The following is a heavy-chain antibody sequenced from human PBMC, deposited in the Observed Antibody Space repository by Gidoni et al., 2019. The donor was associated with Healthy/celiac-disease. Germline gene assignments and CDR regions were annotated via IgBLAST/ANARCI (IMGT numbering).Heavy chain of an antibody. J-gene: IGHJ5*02. D-gene: IGHD2-21*02. V-gene: IGHV5-51*03. CDR1: RYSVTSYW. CDR2: IYPGDSDT. CDR3: ARVLAYCGGDCRTQNWFDP. Sequence: EVQMVQSGAEVKKPGESLKISCKGSRYSVTSYWNGWVRQMPGKGLEGMRIIYPGDSDTRYSPSFQGQVTISADKSISTSYRQWSSLKASDTAMYYCARVLAYCGGDCRTQNWFDPWGQGTLVTVSS.